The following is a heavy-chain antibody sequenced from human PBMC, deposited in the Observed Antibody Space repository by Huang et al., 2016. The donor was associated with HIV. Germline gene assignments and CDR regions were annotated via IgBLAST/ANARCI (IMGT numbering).Heavy chain of an antibody. V-gene: IGHV1-18*01. CDR2: ISAYNGKT. CDR1: GYTFTNYG. CDR3: ARDGRMVIDPFDI. D-gene: IGHD2-8*01. J-gene: IGHJ3*02. Sequence: QVQLMQSGVEVKKPGASVKVSCRASGYTFTNYGVSWLRPAPGQGLEWMGWISAYNGKTYYEQKFQGRVIMTTDTSASTAYMELKSLTSDDTAVYYCARDGRMVIDPFDIWGQGTRVTVSS.